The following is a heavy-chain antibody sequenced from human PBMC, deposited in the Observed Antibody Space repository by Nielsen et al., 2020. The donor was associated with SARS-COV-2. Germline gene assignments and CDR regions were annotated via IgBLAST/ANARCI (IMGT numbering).Heavy chain of an antibody. CDR1: GFTFSSYA. J-gene: IGHJ6*02. CDR2: IWYDGSNK. D-gene: IGHD3-16*01. V-gene: IGHV3-33*08. CDR3: ARDRGGPNGMDV. Sequence: GESLKISCAASGFTFSSYAMHWVRQAPGKGLEWVAVIWYDGSNKYYADSVKGRFTISRDNSKNTLYLQMNSLRAEDTAVYYCARDRGGPNGMDVWGQGTTVTVSS.